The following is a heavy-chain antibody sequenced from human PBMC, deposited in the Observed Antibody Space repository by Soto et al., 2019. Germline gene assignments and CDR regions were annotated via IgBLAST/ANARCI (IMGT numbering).Heavy chain of an antibody. CDR1: GFTFSSYW. Sequence: GGSLRLSCAASGFTFSSYWMSWVRQAPGKGLEWVANIKQDGSEKYYVDSVKGRFTISRDNAKNPLYLQMNSLRAEDTAVYYCASGGGGDYLQFDYWGQGTLVTVSS. D-gene: IGHD4-17*01. CDR3: ASGGGGDYLQFDY. J-gene: IGHJ4*02. V-gene: IGHV3-7*01. CDR2: IKQDGSEK.